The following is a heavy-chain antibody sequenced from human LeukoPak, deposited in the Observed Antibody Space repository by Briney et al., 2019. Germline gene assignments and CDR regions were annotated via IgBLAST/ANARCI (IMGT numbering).Heavy chain of an antibody. D-gene: IGHD4-17*01. V-gene: IGHV4-34*01. Sequence: SETLSLTCAVYGGSFSGYYWSWIRQPPGKGLEWIGEINHSGSTNYNPSLKSRVTISVDTSKNRFSLKLSSVTAADTAVYYCARGGSRAYYGDFGSPFDYWGQGTLVTVSS. CDR3: ARGGSRAYYGDFGSPFDY. J-gene: IGHJ4*02. CDR1: GGSFSGYY. CDR2: INHSGST.